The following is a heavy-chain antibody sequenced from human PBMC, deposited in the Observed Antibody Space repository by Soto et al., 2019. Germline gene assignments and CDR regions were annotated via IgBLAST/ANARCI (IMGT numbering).Heavy chain of an antibody. Sequence: ASVTVSCQASGYTFTRYVISWVRQAPGQGLAWMGWISAYNGNTNYAQKLQGRVTITTDTSTRTAYMEMRSLRSDDTAVYYCARSGTGEKGYYMDVWGKGTTVTVSS. CDR2: ISAYNGNT. CDR1: GYTFTRYV. CDR3: ARSGTGEKGYYMDV. V-gene: IGHV1-18*01. D-gene: IGHD7-27*01. J-gene: IGHJ6*03.